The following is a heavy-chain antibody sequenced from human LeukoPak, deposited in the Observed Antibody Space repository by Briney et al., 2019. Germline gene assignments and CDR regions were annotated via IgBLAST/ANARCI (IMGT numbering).Heavy chain of an antibody. V-gene: IGHV5-51*01. CDR3: ARNLGRDFWSGYYYY. CDR2: IYPGDSDT. Sequence: GESLKISCKGSGYSFTSYWIGWVRQMPGKGLEWMGIIYPGDSDTRYSPSFQGQVTISADKSISTAYLQWSSLKASDTAMYYRARNLGRDFWSGYYYYWGQGTLVTVSS. D-gene: IGHD3-3*01. CDR1: GYSFTSYW. J-gene: IGHJ4*02.